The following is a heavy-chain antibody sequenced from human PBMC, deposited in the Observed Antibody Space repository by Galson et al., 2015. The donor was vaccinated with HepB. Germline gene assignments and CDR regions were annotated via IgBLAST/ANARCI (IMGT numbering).Heavy chain of an antibody. Sequence: TLSLTCTVSGGSISSGSYYWSWIRQPAGKGLEWIGRIYTSGSTNYNPSLKSRVTISVDTSKNQFSLKLSSVTAADTAVYYCARAEGGYSYGYAFGLDYYYYGMDVWGQGTTVTVSS. D-gene: IGHD5-18*01. CDR2: IYTSGST. J-gene: IGHJ6*02. CDR1: GGSISSGSYY. V-gene: IGHV4-61*02. CDR3: ARAEGGYSYGYAFGLDYYYYGMDV.